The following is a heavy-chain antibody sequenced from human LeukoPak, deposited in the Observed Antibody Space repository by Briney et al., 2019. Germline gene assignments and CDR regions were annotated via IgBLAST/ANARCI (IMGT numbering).Heavy chain of an antibody. CDR3: ARDSYYYGSGAYYYGMDV. CDR1: GYTFTSYG. V-gene: IGHV1-18*01. Sequence: GASVKVSCKASGYTFTSYGISWVRQAPGQGLEWMGWISAYNGNTNYAQKLQGRVTMTTDTSTSTAYMELRSLRSDDTAVYYCARDSYYYGSGAYYYGMDVWGQGTTVTVSS. CDR2: ISAYNGNT. J-gene: IGHJ6*02. D-gene: IGHD3-10*01.